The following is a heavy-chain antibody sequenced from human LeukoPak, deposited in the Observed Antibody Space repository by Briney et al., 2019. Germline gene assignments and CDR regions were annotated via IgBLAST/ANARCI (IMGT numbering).Heavy chain of an antibody. V-gene: IGHV4-34*01. CDR1: GGSLSGYY. CDR3: ARDEVGNYFFWFDP. CDR2: INHSGST. J-gene: IGHJ5*02. D-gene: IGHD1-7*01. Sequence: SETLSLTCAVSGGSLSGYYWTWIRQPPGKGLEWIGEINHSGSTNYNPSLKSRVTISVDTSRKQFFLRLSSVTAADTAVYYCARDEVGNYFFWFDPWGQGTLVTVSS.